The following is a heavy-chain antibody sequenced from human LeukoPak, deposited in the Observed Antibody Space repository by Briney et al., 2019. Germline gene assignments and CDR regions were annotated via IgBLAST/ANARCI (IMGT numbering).Heavy chain of an antibody. Sequence: SETLSLTCAVYGGSFRDYYWAWFRQPPGKGPEWIAAINHRGSTDYNPSLKSRVTISVDTSKKQFSLKLSSVTAADTAVYYCSREEKVGELLADFWGQGTLVTVSS. D-gene: IGHD1-26*01. CDR2: INHRGST. V-gene: IGHV4-34*01. CDR3: SREEKVGELLADF. CDR1: GGSFRDYY. J-gene: IGHJ4*02.